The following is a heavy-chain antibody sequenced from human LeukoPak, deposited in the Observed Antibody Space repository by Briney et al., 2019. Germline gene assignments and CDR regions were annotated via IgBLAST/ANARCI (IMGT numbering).Heavy chain of an antibody. J-gene: IGHJ3*01. Sequence: GGSLRLSCAASGFTFRSYVMNWVRQAPGKGLEWVSAISHSGDRTYYADSVKGRFTISRDNSKNILYLQMNGLRAEDTALYYCAKVVGIWIGEMFDAFGVWGHGTMVAVSS. CDR1: GFTFRSYV. CDR3: AKVVGIWIGEMFDAFGV. D-gene: IGHD3-10*01. V-gene: IGHV3-23*01. CDR2: ISHSGDRT.